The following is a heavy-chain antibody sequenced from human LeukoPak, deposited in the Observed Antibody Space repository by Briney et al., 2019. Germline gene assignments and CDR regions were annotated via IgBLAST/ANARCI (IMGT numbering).Heavy chain of an antibody. CDR3: TRVVVGATNWFDP. J-gene: IGHJ5*02. Sequence: ASVKVSCKASGYTFTNYSISWVRQAPGQGLEWMGWISANNGNTNYAQKLQGRVTMTRDTSTSTVYMELRSLTSDDTAVYYCTRVVVGATNWFDPWGQGTLVTVS. D-gene: IGHD2-15*01. CDR1: GYTFTNYS. CDR2: ISANNGNT. V-gene: IGHV1-18*01.